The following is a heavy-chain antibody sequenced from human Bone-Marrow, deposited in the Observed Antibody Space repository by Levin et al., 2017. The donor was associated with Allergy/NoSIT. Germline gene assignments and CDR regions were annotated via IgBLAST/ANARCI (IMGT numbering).Heavy chain of an antibody. CDR1: GGSISSYY. Sequence: SETLSLTCTVSGGSISSYYWSWIRQSPGKGLEWIGDIYDSGTNYNPSLKSRVTISVDTSNNHFSLKLSSVTAADTAVYYCARSPHYDILAGIDSWGQGTLVTVSS. CDR2: IYDSGT. D-gene: IGHD3-9*01. CDR3: ARSPHYDILAGIDS. J-gene: IGHJ4*02. V-gene: IGHV4-59*08.